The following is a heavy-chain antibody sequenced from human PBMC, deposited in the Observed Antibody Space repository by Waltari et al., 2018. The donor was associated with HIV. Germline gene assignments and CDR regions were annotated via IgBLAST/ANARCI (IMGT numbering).Heavy chain of an antibody. CDR1: GGSISSYY. D-gene: IGHD3-3*01. V-gene: IGHV4-59*08. CDR3: ARHKPQPPYYDFWSGKRWGYYYYGMDV. Sequence: QVQLQESGPGLVKPSETLSLTCTVSGGSISSYYWSWIRQPPGKGLEWIGYIYYSGSTNYNPSLKSRVTISVDTSKNQFSLKLSSVTAADTAVYYCARHKPQPPYYDFWSGKRWGYYYYGMDVWGQGTTVTVSS. J-gene: IGHJ6*02. CDR2: IYYSGST.